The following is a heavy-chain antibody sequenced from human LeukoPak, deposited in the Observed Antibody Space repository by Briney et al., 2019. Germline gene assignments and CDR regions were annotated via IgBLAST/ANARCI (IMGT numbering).Heavy chain of an antibody. CDR3: ARVLHKRNYDSSAYYGY. V-gene: IGHV3-48*01. D-gene: IGHD3-22*01. CDR2: ISSSSTTI. CDR1: GFTFSSYS. Sequence: PGGSLRLSCAASGFTFSSYSMNWVRQAPGKGLEWVSHISSSSTTIYYADSVKGRFTISRDNAKNSLYLQMNSLRAEDTAVYYCARVLHKRNYDSSAYYGYWGQGTLVTVSS. J-gene: IGHJ4*02.